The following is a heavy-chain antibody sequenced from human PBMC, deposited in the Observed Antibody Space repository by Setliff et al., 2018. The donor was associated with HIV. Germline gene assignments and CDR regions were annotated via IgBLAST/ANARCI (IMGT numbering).Heavy chain of an antibody. CDR3: VTSSSWSSRLNF. V-gene: IGHV4-59*12. D-gene: IGHD2-2*01. CDR2: IFDSENN. CDR1: GDSITHYY. Sequence: SETLSLTCSVSGDSITHYYWNWIRQPPGKGLEWIGNIFDSENNNYNPSLKSRVTISVDTPKNQFSLKLTSVTAADTAVYYCVTSSSWSSRLNFWGPGMLVTVSS. J-gene: IGHJ4*02.